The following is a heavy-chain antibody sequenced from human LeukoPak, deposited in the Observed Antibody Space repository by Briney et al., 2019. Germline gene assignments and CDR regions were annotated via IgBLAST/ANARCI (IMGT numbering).Heavy chain of an antibody. CDR2: LSASGSIT. D-gene: IGHD1-1*01. CDR1: GFTFRDLA. CDR3: AYLGLSSDWNDVPGPQIDH. J-gene: IGHJ4*02. V-gene: IGHV3-23*01. Sequence: GGSLRLSCTASGFTFRDLAMNWVRQAPGKGLEWVSTLSASGSITYYADSVKGRFTISRDDSKNMLYLQMSSLRVDDTAVYYCAYLGLSSDWNDVPGPQIDHWGQGMLVSVSS.